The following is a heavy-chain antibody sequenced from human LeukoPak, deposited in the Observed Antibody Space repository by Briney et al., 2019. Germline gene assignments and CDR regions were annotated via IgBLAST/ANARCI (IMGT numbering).Heavy chain of an antibody. V-gene: IGHV4-34*01. D-gene: IGHD3-10*01. CDR1: GGSFSGYY. CDR2: INRSGST. CDR3: ARGLPTGDYYGSGSYYSPSYYFDY. J-gene: IGHJ4*02. Sequence: SETLSLTCAVYGGSFSGYYWSWIRQPPGKGLEWIGEINRSGSTNYNPSLKSRVTISVDTSKNQFSLKLSSVTAADTAVYYCARGLPTGDYYGSGSYYSPSYYFDYWGQGTLVTVSS.